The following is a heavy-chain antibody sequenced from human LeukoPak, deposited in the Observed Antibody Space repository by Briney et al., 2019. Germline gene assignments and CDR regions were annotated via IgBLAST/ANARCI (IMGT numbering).Heavy chain of an antibody. CDR1: GFTFNNYA. V-gene: IGHV3-23*01. J-gene: IGHJ4*02. CDR2: IGDSGRST. Sequence: PGGSLRLSCAASGFTFNNYALTWVRQAPGKGLEWVSTIGDSGRSTYYAASVKGRFTISRDNSKNTLYLQMNSLRAEDTAVYYCATPKGGSGSHRAPLEYWGQGTLVTVST. CDR3: ATPKGGSGSHRAPLEY. D-gene: IGHD3-10*01.